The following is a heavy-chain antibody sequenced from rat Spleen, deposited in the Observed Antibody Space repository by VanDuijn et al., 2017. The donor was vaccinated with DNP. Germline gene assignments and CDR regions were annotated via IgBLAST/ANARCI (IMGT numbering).Heavy chain of an antibody. J-gene: IGHJ3*01. CDR2: ISSGGGIT. V-gene: IGHV5S13*01. Sequence: EVQLVESGGGLVQPGRSLKLSCAVSGFTFSNHGMAWVRQAPTKGLEWVASISSGGGITDYRDSVKGRFTISRDDAKNTQYLQMDSLRSEDTATYYCARHEEYSSYVYGFAYWGRGTLVTVSS. D-gene: IGHD1-2*01. CDR3: ARHEEYSSYVYGFAY. CDR1: GFTFSNHG.